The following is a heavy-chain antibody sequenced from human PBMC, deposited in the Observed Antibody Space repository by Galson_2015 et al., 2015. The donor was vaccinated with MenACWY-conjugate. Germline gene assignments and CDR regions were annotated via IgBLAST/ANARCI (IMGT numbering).Heavy chain of an antibody. J-gene: IGHJ4*02. Sequence: SVKVSCKASGYTFTTYGLHWVCQAPGHRLEWMGWINAGNAGDGDTKYSPKFQGRVTFTRDRSADVVYMELSSLTSEDTAVFYCASTNCRGDCYLDFWGQGTLVAVSS. V-gene: IGHV1-3*01. D-gene: IGHD2-21*02. CDR1: GYTFTTYG. CDR3: ASTNCRGDCYLDF. CDR2: INAGNAGDGDT.